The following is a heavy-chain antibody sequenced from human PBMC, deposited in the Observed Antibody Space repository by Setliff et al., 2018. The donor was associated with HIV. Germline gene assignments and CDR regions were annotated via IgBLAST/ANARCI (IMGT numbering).Heavy chain of an antibody. J-gene: IGHJ4*02. CDR3: ARDVLDLVISVYGF. Sequence: SETLSLTCDVSGFSISSRYYWGWIRQSPGKGLEWIGNIYHTGSSYYNPPLNDRATISLDTSKNQFSLKLNPVTAADTAVYYCARDVLDLVISVYGFWGQGIPVTVSS. V-gene: IGHV4-38-2*02. CDR1: GFSISSRYY. D-gene: IGHD3-22*01. CDR2: IYHTGSS.